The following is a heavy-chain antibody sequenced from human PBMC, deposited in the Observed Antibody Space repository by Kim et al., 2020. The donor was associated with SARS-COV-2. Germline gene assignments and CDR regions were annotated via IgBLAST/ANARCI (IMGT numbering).Heavy chain of an antibody. Sequence: SVEGRFTISRDNCKNALYLQMNSLRTEDTAGYYCAKDGYDILTGYAHFDYWGQGTLVTVSS. V-gene: IGHV3-43*01. D-gene: IGHD3-9*01. CDR3: AKDGYDILTGYAHFDY. J-gene: IGHJ4*02.